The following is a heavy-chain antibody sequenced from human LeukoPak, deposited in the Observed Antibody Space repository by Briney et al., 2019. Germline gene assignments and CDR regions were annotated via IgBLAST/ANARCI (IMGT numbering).Heavy chain of an antibody. J-gene: IGHJ4*02. D-gene: IGHD3-10*01. CDR3: ARVTYGSGTYGAFDY. V-gene: IGHV3-23*01. Sequence: GGSLRLSCAASGFTFSSYAMSWVRQAPGKGLEWVSAISGSGGSTYYADSVKGRFTISRDNSKNTLYLQMNSLRAEDTAVYYCARVTYGSGTYGAFDYWGQGTLVAVSS. CDR1: GFTFSSYA. CDR2: ISGSGGST.